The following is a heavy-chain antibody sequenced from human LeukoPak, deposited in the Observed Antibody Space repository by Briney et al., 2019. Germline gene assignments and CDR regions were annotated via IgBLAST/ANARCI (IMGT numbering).Heavy chain of an antibody. Sequence: GGSLRLSCAASGFTFSSYSMNWVRQAPGKGLEWVSSISSSRSHIYYADSVKGRFTISRDNAKNSLYLQMNSLRAEDTAVYYCAKATLVVVITHFDYWGQGTLVTVSS. D-gene: IGHD3-22*01. CDR2: ISSSRSHI. CDR1: GFTFSSYS. CDR3: AKATLVVVITHFDY. V-gene: IGHV3-21*04. J-gene: IGHJ4*02.